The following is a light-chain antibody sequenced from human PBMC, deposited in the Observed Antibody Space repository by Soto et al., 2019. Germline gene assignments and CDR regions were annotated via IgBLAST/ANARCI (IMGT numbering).Light chain of an antibody. CDR1: QSVSSSY. J-gene: IGKJ3*01. CDR2: GAS. V-gene: IGKV3-20*01. Sequence: EIVLTQSPGTLSLSPGERATLSCRASQSVSSSYLAWYQQKPGQAPRLLIYGASSRATGIPDRFSGSGSGTDFTLNISRPEPEDFAVYYCQQYGSSPLFTFGPGTKVDI. CDR3: QQYGSSPLFT.